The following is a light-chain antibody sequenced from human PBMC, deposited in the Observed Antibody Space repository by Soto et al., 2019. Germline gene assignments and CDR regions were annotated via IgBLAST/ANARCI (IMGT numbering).Light chain of an antibody. J-gene: IGKJ1*01. Sequence: DLQVAQSASTLSASVGDRVTITFRASQSISSWLAWYQQKPGKAPKLLIYDASSLESGVPSRFSGSGSGTEFTLTISSLQPDDFATYYCQQYNSYSKTFGQGTKV. V-gene: IGKV1-5*01. CDR1: QSISSW. CDR3: QQYNSYSKT. CDR2: DAS.